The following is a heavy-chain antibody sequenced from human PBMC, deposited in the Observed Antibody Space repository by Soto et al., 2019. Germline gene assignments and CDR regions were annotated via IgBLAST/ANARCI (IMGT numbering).Heavy chain of an antibody. CDR3: ARKNAAGSSEPYYYYYGMDV. D-gene: IGHD3-10*01. CDR2: IIPIFGTA. V-gene: IGHV1-69*01. CDR1: GGTFSSYA. J-gene: IGHJ6*02. Sequence: QVQLVQSGAEVKKPGSSVKVFCKASGGTFSSYAISWVRQAPGQGLEWMGGIIPIFGTANYAQKFQGRVTITADESTSTAYMELSSLRSEDTAVYYCARKNAAGSSEPYYYYYGMDVWGQGTTVTVSS.